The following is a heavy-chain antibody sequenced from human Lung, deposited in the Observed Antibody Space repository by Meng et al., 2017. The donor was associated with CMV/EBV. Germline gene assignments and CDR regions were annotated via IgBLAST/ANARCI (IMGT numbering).Heavy chain of an antibody. Sequence: GXXILXXQSPGCTYEDYAMHWVRQAPGKGLEWVSLISWDGGRTYYADSVKCRFTISRDNSKNSLYLQMNSLRAEDTALYYCAKEYIAAAGTDYYYGMDVWXQGTXVTVSS. CDR2: ISWDGGRT. V-gene: IGHV3-43D*03. D-gene: IGHD6-13*01. CDR3: AKEYIAAAGTDYYYGMDV. J-gene: IGHJ6*02. CDR1: GCTYEDYA.